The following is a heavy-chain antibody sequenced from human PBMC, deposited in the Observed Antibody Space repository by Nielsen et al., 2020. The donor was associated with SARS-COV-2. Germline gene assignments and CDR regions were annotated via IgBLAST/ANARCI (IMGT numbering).Heavy chain of an antibody. CDR1: GFTFDDYG. CDR3: ARGGYYDGSGLDY. D-gene: IGHD3-22*01. J-gene: IGHJ4*02. V-gene: IGHV3-20*04. Sequence: GGSLRLSCAASGFTFDDYGMAWVRQAPGKGLEWVSGTNWIGGNTGYADSVEGRFTVSRDNAKSSLYLQMNNLRAEDTALYYCARGGYYDGSGLDYWGQGTLVTVSS. CDR2: TNWIGGNT.